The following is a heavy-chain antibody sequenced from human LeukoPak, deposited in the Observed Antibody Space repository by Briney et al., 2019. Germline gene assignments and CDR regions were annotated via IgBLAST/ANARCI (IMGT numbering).Heavy chain of an antibody. D-gene: IGHD1-26*01. Sequence: ASVKVSCKASGYTFTSYGISWVRQAPGQGLEWMGWISAYNGNTNYAQKLQGRVTMTTDTSTSTACMELRSLRSDDTAVYYCARDSGSYPYYFDYWGQGTLVTVSS. CDR2: ISAYNGNT. V-gene: IGHV1-18*01. J-gene: IGHJ4*02. CDR3: ARDSGSYPYYFDY. CDR1: GYTFTSYG.